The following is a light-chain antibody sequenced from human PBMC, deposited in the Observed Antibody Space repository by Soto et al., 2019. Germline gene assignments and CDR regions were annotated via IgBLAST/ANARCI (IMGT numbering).Light chain of an antibody. CDR2: GNT. J-gene: IGLJ2*01. Sequence: QSVLTQPPSVSGAPGQRVTISCTGSSSNIGAGYDVHWYQQLPGRAPKLLIYGNTNRPSGVPDRFSGSKSGTSASLAITGLQAEDEADYYCLCFDSSLSVVVGGGTKLTVL. CDR3: LCFDSSLSVV. CDR1: SSNIGAGYD. V-gene: IGLV1-40*01.